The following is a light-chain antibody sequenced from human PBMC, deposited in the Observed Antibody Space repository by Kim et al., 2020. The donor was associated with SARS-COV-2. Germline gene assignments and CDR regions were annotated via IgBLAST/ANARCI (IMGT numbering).Light chain of an antibody. CDR2: EST. CDR3: CSYAGNSAWV. Sequence: GQSITISCTGTSSDVVSYNLVSWYQQHPGKAPKLLIYESTKRPSGVSNRFSASKSGNTAPLTISGVQAENEADYYCCSYAGNSAWVFGGGTKLTVL. J-gene: IGLJ3*02. V-gene: IGLV2-23*01. CDR1: SSDVVSYNL.